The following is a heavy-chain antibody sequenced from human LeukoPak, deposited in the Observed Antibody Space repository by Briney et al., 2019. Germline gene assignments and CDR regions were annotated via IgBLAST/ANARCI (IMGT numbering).Heavy chain of an antibody. V-gene: IGHV4-34*01. CDR3: APLAYHYDSSGYYRSS. Sequence: PSETLSLTCAVYGGSFSGYYWSWIRQPPGKGLEWIGEINHSGSTNYNPSLKSRVTISVDTSKNQFSLKLSSVTAADTAVYYCAPLAYHYDSSGYYRSSWGQGTLVTVSS. CDR2: INHSGST. J-gene: IGHJ4*02. D-gene: IGHD3-22*01. CDR1: GGSFSGYY.